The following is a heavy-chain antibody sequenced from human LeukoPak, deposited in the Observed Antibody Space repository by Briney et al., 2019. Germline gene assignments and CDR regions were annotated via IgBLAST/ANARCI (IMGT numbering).Heavy chain of an antibody. D-gene: IGHD6-13*01. J-gene: IGHJ5*02. CDR3: ARDIAAANINWFDP. CDR2: INPNSGGT. Sequence: ASVKVSCKASGYTFTGYYMHWVRQAPGQGLEWMGWINPNSGGTNYAQKFQGRVTMTRDTSISTAYMELSRLTSDDTAVYYCARDIAAANINWFDPWGQGTLVTVSS. CDR1: GYTFTGYY. V-gene: IGHV1-2*02.